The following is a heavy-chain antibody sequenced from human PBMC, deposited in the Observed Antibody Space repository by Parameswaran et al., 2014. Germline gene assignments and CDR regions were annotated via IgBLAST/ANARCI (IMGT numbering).Heavy chain of an antibody. V-gene: IGHV4-59*01. Sequence: SETLSLTCTVSGGSISSYYWSWIRQPPGKGLEWIGYIYYSGSTNYDPSLKSRVTISVDTSKNQFSLKLSSVTAADTAVYYCARRVEFRGDAFDIWGQGTMVTVSS. CDR2: IYYSGST. D-gene: IGHD3-10*01. CDR1: GGSISSYY. CDR3: ARRVEFRGDAFDI. J-gene: IGHJ3*02.